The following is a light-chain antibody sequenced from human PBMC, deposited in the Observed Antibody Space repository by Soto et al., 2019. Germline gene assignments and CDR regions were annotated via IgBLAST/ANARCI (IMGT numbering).Light chain of an antibody. V-gene: IGKV3-15*01. CDR2: SAF. Sequence: EIVLTQSPATLSVSPGERATLSCRASQSISNNLAWYQQKPGQAPRLVIYSAFTRATGIPARFSGSGSGTEFTLTISSLQSEDFAVYYCQQYNNWPRTFGQGTKVDI. CDR1: QSISNN. J-gene: IGKJ1*01. CDR3: QQYNNWPRT.